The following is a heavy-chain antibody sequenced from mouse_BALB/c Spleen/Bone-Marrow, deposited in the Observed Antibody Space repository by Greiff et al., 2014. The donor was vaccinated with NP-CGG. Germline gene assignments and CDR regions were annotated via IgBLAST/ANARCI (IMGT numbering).Heavy chain of an antibody. CDR1: GFNIKDTY. CDR3: AAYYYGSSQFAY. CDR2: IDPANGNT. D-gene: IGHD1-1*01. Sequence: VQLQQSGAELVKPGASVKLSYTASGFNIKDTYMHWVKQRPEQGLEWIGRIDPANGNTKYDPKFQGKATITADTSSNTAYLQLSSLTSEDTAVYYCAAYYYGSSQFAYWGQGTLVTASA. J-gene: IGHJ3*01. V-gene: IGHV14-3*02.